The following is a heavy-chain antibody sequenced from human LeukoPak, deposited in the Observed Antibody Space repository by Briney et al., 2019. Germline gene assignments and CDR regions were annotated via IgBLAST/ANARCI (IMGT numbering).Heavy chain of an antibody. CDR3: ARQGYYGSGSYYNEGYYFDY. D-gene: IGHD3-10*01. J-gene: IGHJ4*02. Sequence: SQTLSLTCTVSGGSISRGGYYWSWIRQHPGKGLEWIGYIYYSGSTYYNPSLKSRVTISVDTSKNQFPLKLSSVTAADTAVYYCARQGYYGSGSYYNEGYYFDYWGQGTLVTVSS. V-gene: IGHV4-31*03. CDR2: IYYSGST. CDR1: GGSISRGGYY.